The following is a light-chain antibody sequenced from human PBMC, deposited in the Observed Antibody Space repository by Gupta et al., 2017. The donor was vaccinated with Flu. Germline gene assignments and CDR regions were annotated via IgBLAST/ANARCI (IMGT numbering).Light chain of an antibody. CDR1: NNDVGNYDY. J-gene: IGLJ2*01. CDR3: CSYAGTFTFV. V-gene: IGLV2-11*03. Sequence: SVTISCTGTNNDVGNYDYVSWYPQHPGKAPKRMIYGVTKRPSGVPDRFSGSKSGNTASLAISGLQAEDEANYYCCSYAGTFTFVFGGGTKLTVL. CDR2: GVT.